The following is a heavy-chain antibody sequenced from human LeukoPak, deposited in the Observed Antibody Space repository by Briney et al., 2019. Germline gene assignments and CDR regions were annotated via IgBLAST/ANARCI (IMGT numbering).Heavy chain of an antibody. V-gene: IGHV3-53*05. CDR3: AKDQIVAMIRALYGMDV. CDR2: ICSDSST. D-gene: IGHD5-12*01. Sequence: GGSLRLSCAASGFTVSSKYMSRVRQAPGKGLEWVSVICSDSSTYYSDSVKGRFTISRDNSKNTLYLQMNSLRAEDTAVYYCAKDQIVAMIRALYGMDVWGQGTTVTVSS. J-gene: IGHJ6*02. CDR1: GFTVSSKY.